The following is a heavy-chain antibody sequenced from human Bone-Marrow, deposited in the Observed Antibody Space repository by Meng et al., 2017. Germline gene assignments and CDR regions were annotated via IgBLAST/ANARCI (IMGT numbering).Heavy chain of an antibody. V-gene: IGHV1-46*01. D-gene: IGHD3-10*01. CDR3: ARGSKVRGVIIKSVGAFDI. J-gene: IGHJ3*02. Sequence: ASVKVSCKASGYTFTSYYMHWVRQAPGRGLEGMGIINPSGGSTSYAQKFQGRVTMTRDTSTSTVYMELSSLRSEDTAVYYCARGSKVRGVIIKSVGAFDIWGQGTMVTVSS. CDR2: INPSGGST. CDR1: GYTFTSYY.